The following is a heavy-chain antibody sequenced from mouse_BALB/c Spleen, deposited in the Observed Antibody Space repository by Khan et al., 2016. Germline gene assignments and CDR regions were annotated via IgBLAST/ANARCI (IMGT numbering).Heavy chain of an antibody. CDR1: GYSFTGYF. V-gene: IGHV1-37*01. Sequence: EVQLLEAGPELVKPGASVKISCKASGYSFTGYFMNWVKQSHGKSLEWIGRINPYNGDTFYNQKFKGKATLTVDKSSSTAHMELLSLTSEDSAVYYFGPYYYGISSWFAYWGQGTLVTVSA. CDR3: GPYYYGISSWFAY. D-gene: IGHD1-1*01. J-gene: IGHJ3*01. CDR2: INPYNGDT.